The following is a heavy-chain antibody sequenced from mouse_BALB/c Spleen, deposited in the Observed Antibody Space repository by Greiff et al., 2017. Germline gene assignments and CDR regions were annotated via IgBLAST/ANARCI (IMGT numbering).Heavy chain of an antibody. V-gene: IGHV3-2*02. J-gene: IGHJ1*01. CDR1: GYSITSDYA. CDR3: ATYDYDWYFDV. Sequence: EVQLQESGPGLVKPSQSLSLTCTVTGYSITSDYAWNWIRQFPGNKLEWMGYISYSGSTSYNTSLKSRISITRDTSKNQFFLQLNSVTTEDTATYYCATYDYDWYFDVWGAGTTVTVSS. CDR2: ISYSGST. D-gene: IGHD2-4*01.